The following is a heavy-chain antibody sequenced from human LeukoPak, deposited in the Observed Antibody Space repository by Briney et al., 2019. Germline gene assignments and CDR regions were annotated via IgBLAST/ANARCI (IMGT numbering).Heavy chain of an antibody. CDR1: GASIISGDSY. Sequence: SETLSLTCTVSGASIISGDSYWSWIRHPPGKGLEWIGNIYYSGSTYYNPSLESRVTISVDTSKNHFSLKLSSVTAADTAVYYCARQLSNDGDYVGAFDSWGQGTLVTVSS. J-gene: IGHJ4*02. V-gene: IGHV4-30-4*01. D-gene: IGHD4-17*01. CDR2: IYYSGST. CDR3: ARQLSNDGDYVGAFDS.